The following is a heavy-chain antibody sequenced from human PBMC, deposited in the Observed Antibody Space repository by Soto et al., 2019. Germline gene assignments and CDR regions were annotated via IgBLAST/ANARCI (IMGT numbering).Heavy chain of an antibody. D-gene: IGHD4-17*01. J-gene: IGHJ4*02. CDR1: GFSFSSFW. Sequence: EVPLVESGGGLVQPGGSLRLSCTTSGFSFSSFWMIWVRQAPGKGLEWVAIIKQDGSEKHYVDSVKGSFTVSRDNAEKSLYLQMDSLRPDDTAVYYCVRGYSDYTDYFDYWGQGALVTVSS. CDR3: VRGYSDYTDYFDY. V-gene: IGHV3-7*03. CDR2: IKQDGSEK.